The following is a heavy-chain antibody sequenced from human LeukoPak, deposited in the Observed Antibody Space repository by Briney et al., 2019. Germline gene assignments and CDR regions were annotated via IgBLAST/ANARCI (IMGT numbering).Heavy chain of an antibody. J-gene: IGHJ4*02. D-gene: IGHD3-10*01. CDR1: GGSISSYY. CDR2: IYYSGST. V-gene: IGHV4-59*08. CDR3: ARPLWFGELGSFGY. Sequence: SETLSLTCTVSGGSISSYYWSWIRQPPGKGLEWIGYIYYSGSTNYNPPLKSRVTISVDTSKNQFSLKLSSVTAADTAVYYCARPLWFGELGSFGYWGQGTLVTVSS.